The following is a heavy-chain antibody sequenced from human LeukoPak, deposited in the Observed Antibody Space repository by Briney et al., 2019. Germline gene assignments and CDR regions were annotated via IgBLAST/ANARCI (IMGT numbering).Heavy chain of an antibody. CDR3: ARTAGYSSSWLKAYGY. Sequence: SETLSLTCAVSGGSISSGGYYWSWIRQPPGKGLEWIGEINHSGSTNYNPSLKSRVTISVDTSKNQFSLKLSSVTAADTAVYYCARTAGYSSSWLKAYGYWGQGTLVTVSS. V-gene: IGHV4-34*01. J-gene: IGHJ4*02. CDR2: INHSGST. CDR1: GGSISSGGYY. D-gene: IGHD6-13*01.